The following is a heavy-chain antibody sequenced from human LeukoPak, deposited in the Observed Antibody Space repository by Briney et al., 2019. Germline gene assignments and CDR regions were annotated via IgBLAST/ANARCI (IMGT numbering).Heavy chain of an antibody. D-gene: IGHD2-8*01. V-gene: IGHV3-48*04. CDR1: GFTFSSYS. Sequence: GGSLRLSCAASGFTFSSYSMNWVRQAPGKGLEWVSYISSSSTTIYYADSVKGRFTISRDNAKNSLYLQMNSLRAEDTAVYYCARDVSQDYWGQGTLVTVSS. CDR2: ISSSSTTI. J-gene: IGHJ4*02. CDR3: ARDVSQDY.